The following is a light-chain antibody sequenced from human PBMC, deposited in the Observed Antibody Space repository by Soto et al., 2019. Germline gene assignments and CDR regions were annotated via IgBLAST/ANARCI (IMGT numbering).Light chain of an antibody. Sequence: DIQLTQSPSFLSASVGDRVTITCRASQGISSFLAWYQEKPGEAPKLLIYDASTLQSGVPSRFSGSGSGTEFPLTTNSLQPEDFATYYCQQLDSYPITFGQGTRLEIK. CDR2: DAS. CDR1: QGISSF. CDR3: QQLDSYPIT. V-gene: IGKV1-9*01. J-gene: IGKJ5*01.